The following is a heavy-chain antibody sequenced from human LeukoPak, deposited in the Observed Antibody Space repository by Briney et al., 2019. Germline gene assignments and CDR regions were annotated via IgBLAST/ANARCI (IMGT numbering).Heavy chain of an antibody. CDR1: GYTFTSYY. CDR2: INPSGGST. V-gene: IGHV1-46*01. J-gene: IGHJ5*02. D-gene: IGHD3-10*01. CDR3: ARDAIYTPKNYYGSGSPRKYNWFDP. Sequence: ASVKVSCKASGYTFTSYYMHWVRQAPGQGLEWMGIINPSGGSTSYAQKFQGRVTMTRDTSTSTVYMELSSLRSEDTAVYYCARDAIYTPKNYYGSGSPRKYNWFDPWGQGTLVTVSS.